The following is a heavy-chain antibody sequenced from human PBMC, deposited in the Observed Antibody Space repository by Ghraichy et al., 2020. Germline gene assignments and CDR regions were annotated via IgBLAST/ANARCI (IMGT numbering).Heavy chain of an antibody. CDR1: GGSVSDYY. V-gene: IGHV4-34*01. CDR2: INHRGST. Sequence: SETLSLTCAVYGGSVSDYYWNWIRHPPGKGLQWIGEINHRGSTNYNPSLKSRITISVDTSKNQFSLQLSSVTAADTAVYYCARCASYGTGSYRTSDAFDIWGQGTMFTVSS. J-gene: IGHJ3*02. CDR3: ARCASYGTGSYRTSDAFDI. D-gene: IGHD3-10*01.